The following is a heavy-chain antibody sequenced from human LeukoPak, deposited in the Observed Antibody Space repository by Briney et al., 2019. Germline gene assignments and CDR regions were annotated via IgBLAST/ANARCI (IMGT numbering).Heavy chain of an antibody. V-gene: IGHV3-74*01. CDR2: INRDGSST. Sequence: GGSLRLSCGASGFTFSSYWMHWVRQGPGKGLVWVSRINRDGSSTNYADSVKGRFTISRDNAKNTLYLQMSSLRAEDTAVYFCARDLEIATGPDYWGQGALVTVSS. D-gene: IGHD1-26*01. CDR3: ARDLEIATGPDY. J-gene: IGHJ4*02. CDR1: GFTFSSYW.